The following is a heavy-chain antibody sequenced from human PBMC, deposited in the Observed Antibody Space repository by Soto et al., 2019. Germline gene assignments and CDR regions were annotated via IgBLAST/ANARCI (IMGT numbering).Heavy chain of an antibody. V-gene: IGHV4-39*01. CDR3: ARLEGLATISYYFDF. J-gene: IGHJ4*02. CDR1: GDSINSDKYY. D-gene: IGHD3-9*01. CDR2: IYFRGNT. Sequence: SETLSLTCSVSGDSINSDKYYWGWIRQPPGKGLDWLGSIYFRGNTYYNPSLQTRVTISLDKSKSQFSLKLNSVTAADSAVYFCARLEGLATISYYFDFWGQGALVTVSS.